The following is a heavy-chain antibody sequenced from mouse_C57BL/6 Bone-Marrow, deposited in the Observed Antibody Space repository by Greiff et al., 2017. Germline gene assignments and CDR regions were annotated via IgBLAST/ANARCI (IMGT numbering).Heavy chain of an antibody. CDR3: ARQREGVYGFDY. V-gene: IGHV5-6*01. CDR1: GFTFSSYG. Sequence: EVNVVESGGDLVKPGGSLKLSCAASGFTFSSYGMSWVRQTPDKRLEWVATISSGGSYTYYPDSVKGRFTISRDNAKNTLYLQMSSLKSEDKAMYYCARQREGVYGFDYWGQGTTLTVSS. CDR2: ISSGGSYT. D-gene: IGHD1-1*01. J-gene: IGHJ2*01.